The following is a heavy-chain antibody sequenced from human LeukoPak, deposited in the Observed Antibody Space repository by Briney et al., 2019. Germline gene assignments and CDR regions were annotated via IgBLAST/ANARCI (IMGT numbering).Heavy chain of an antibody. CDR3: AKGGVATIYNY. Sequence: PGESLRLSCAASGFTFSNAWMNWVRQAPGRGLEWVSVISAGGSNTYYADSVKGRFTISRDNSKNTLYLQMNSLRAEDTAVYYCAKGGVATIYNYWGQGTLVTVSS. J-gene: IGHJ4*02. CDR2: ISAGGSNT. V-gene: IGHV3-23*01. CDR1: GFTFSNAW. D-gene: IGHD5-12*01.